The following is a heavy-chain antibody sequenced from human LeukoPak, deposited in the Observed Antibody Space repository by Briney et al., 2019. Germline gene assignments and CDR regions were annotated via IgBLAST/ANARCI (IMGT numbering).Heavy chain of an antibody. Sequence: GGSLRLSCAASGFTFSSYAMHWVRQAPGKGLEWVAVISYDGSNKYYADSVKGRFTISRDNSKNTLYLQMNSLRAEDTAVYYCARDSSSSWYFSLYYYYGMDVWGQGTTVTVSS. CDR1: GFTFSSYA. J-gene: IGHJ6*02. CDR3: ARDSSSSWYFSLYYYYGMDV. V-gene: IGHV3-30-3*01. CDR2: ISYDGSNK. D-gene: IGHD6-13*01.